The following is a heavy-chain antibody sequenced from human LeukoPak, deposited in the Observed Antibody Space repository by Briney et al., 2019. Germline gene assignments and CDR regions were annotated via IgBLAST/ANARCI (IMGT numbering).Heavy chain of an antibody. D-gene: IGHD5-18*01. CDR2: IYYSGST. J-gene: IGHJ4*02. V-gene: IGHV4-39*01. Sequence: SETLSLTCTVSGGSINRSGYYWGWVRQPPGKGLEWIGSIYYSGSTYYNPSLKSRVTISVDTSKKQFSLRLGSVTAADTAVYYCAGLSGSTYGYYYFDYWGQGTLVAVSS. CDR3: AGLSGSTYGYYYFDY. CDR1: GGSINRSGYY.